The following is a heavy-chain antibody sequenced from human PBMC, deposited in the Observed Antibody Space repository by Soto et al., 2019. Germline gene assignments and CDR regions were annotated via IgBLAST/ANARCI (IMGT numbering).Heavy chain of an antibody. CDR3: AKISGYYYDSSGYYYSDY. V-gene: IGHV3-30*18. J-gene: IGHJ4*02. D-gene: IGHD3-22*01. Sequence: PGGSLRLSCAASGFTFSSYGMHWVRQAPGKGLEWVAVISYDGSNKYYADSVKGRFTISRDNSKNTLYLQMNSLRAEDTAVYYCAKISGYYYDSSGYYYSDYWGQGTLVTVSS. CDR1: GFTFSSYG. CDR2: ISYDGSNK.